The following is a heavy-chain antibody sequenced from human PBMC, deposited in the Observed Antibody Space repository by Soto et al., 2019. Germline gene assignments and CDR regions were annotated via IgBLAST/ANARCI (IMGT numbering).Heavy chain of an antibody. CDR3: ARAPSYDSSGYYYTWFDP. V-gene: IGHV1-69*13. D-gene: IGHD3-22*01. J-gene: IGHJ5*02. Sequence: SVKVSCKASGGTFSSYAISWVRQAPGQGLEWMGGIIPIFGTANYAQKFQGRVTITADESTSTAYMELSSLRSEDTAVYYCARAPSYDSSGYYYTWFDPWGQGTLVTVSS. CDR2: IIPIFGTA. CDR1: GGTFSSYA.